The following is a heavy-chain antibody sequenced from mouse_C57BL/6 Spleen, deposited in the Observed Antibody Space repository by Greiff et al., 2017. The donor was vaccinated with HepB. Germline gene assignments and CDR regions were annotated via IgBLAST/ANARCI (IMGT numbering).Heavy chain of an antibody. CDR3: ARFDYGSSYVRYFDY. CDR2: INPSTGGT. D-gene: IGHD1-1*01. CDR1: GYSFTGYY. J-gene: IGHJ2*01. Sequence: EVKLMESGPELVKPGASVKISCKASGYSFTGYYMNWVKQSPEKSLEWIGEINPSTGGTTYNQKFKAKATLTVDKSSSTAYMQLKSLTSEDSAVYYCARFDYGSSYVRYFDYWGQGTTLTVSS. V-gene: IGHV1-42*01.